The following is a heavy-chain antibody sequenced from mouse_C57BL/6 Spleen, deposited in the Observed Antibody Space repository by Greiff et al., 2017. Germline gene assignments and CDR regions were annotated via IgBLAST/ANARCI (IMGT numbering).Heavy chain of an antibody. V-gene: IGHV1-26*01. J-gene: IGHJ4*01. CDR2: INPNNGGT. D-gene: IGHD2-1*01. Sequence: EVKLQQSGPELVKPGASVKISCKASGYTFTDYYMNWVKQSHGKSLEWIGDINPNNGGTSYNQKFKGKATLTVDKSSSTAYMELRSLTSEDSAVYYCARRGYYGKGWAMDYWGQGTSVTVSS. CDR3: ARRGYYGKGWAMDY. CDR1: GYTFTDYY.